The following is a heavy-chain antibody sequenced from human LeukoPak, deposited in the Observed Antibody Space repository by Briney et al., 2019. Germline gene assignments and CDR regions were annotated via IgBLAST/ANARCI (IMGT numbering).Heavy chain of an antibody. J-gene: IGHJ6*03. V-gene: IGHV3-33*06. CDR3: AKPGGRITIFGNYMDV. CDR1: GFTFSSYG. CDR2: IWYDGSNK. D-gene: IGHD3-3*01. Sequence: PGRSLRLSCAASGFTFSSYGMHWVRQAPGKGLEWVAVIWYDGSNKYYADSVKGRFTISRDNSKNTLYLQMSSLRAEDTAVYYCAKPGGRITIFGNYMDVWGKGTTVTVSS.